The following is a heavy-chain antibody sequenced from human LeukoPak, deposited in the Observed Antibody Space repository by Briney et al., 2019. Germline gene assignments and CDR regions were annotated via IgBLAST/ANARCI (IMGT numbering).Heavy chain of an antibody. D-gene: IGHD3-16*01. CDR1: GYTFTGYY. Sequence: GASVKVSCKASGYTFTGYYMHWVRQAPGQGLEWMGWINPNSGGTNYAQKFQGGVTMTRDTSISTAYMELSRLRSDDTAVYYCARVRSEGVSLDDFDIWGQGTMVTVSS. J-gene: IGHJ3*02. CDR2: INPNSGGT. CDR3: ARVRSEGVSLDDFDI. V-gene: IGHV1-2*02.